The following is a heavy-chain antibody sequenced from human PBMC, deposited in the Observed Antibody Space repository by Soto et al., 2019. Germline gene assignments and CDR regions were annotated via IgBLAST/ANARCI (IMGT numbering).Heavy chain of an antibody. J-gene: IGHJ6*02. V-gene: IGHV3-21*01. CDR3: ARDSYDSRGYRSYYYYGMDV. D-gene: IGHD3-22*01. CDR2: ISSSSSYI. Sequence: GGSLRLSCAATGFTFSSYSMKWVRQAPGKGLEWVSSISSSSSYIYDADSVKGRFTISRDNAKNSLYLQMNSMRAEDTAVYYCARDSYDSRGYRSYYYYGMDVWGQGTKVTVSS. CDR1: GFTFSSYS.